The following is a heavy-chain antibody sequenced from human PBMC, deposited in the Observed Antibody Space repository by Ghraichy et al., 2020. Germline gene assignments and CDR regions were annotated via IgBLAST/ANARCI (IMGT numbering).Heavy chain of an antibody. CDR2: INHSGST. Sequence: SETLSLTCAVYGGSFSGYYWSWIRQPPGKGLEWIGEINHSGSTNYNPSLKSRVTISVDTSKNQFSLKLSSVTAADTAVYYCARLTYDSGSFDYWGQGTLVTVSS. D-gene: IGHD1-26*01. V-gene: IGHV4-34*01. J-gene: IGHJ4*02. CDR3: ARLTYDSGSFDY. CDR1: GGSFSGYY.